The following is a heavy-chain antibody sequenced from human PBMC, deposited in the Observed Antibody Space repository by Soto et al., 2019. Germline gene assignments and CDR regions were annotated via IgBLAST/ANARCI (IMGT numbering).Heavy chain of an antibody. J-gene: IGHJ6*02. D-gene: IGHD3-3*01. CDR3: ARAGYDFWSGYYCRGVDYGMDV. CDR1: GYTFSTYG. CDR2: IIPIFGTA. V-gene: IGHV1-69*13. Sequence: SVTVSCKASGYTFSTYGLIWVRQAPGQGLEWMGGIIPIFGTANYAQKFQGRVTITADESTSTAYMELSSLRSEDTAVYYCARAGYDFWSGYYCRGVDYGMDVWGQGTTVTVSS.